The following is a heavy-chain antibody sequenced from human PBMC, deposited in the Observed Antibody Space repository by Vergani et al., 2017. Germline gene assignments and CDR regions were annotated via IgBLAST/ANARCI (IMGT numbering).Heavy chain of an antibody. V-gene: IGHV5-51*01. CDR2: IYPGDSDT. J-gene: IGHJ4*02. CDR1: GYSFTSYW. CDR3: ARLTEYDYVWGSLGY. Sequence: EVQLVQSGAEVKKPGESLTISCKGSGYSFTSYWIGWVRQMPGKGLEWMGIIYPGDSDTRYSPSFQGQVTISADKSISTAYLPWSSLKASDTAMYYCARLTEYDYVWGSLGYWGQGTLVTVSS. D-gene: IGHD3-16*01.